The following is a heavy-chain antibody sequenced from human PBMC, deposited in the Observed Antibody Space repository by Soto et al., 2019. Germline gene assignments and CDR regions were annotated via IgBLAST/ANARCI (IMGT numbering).Heavy chain of an antibody. Sequence: QVQLVESGGGVVQPGRSLRLSCAASGFTFSSYAMHWVRQTPGKGLEWVAVISYDGSNKYYADSVKGRFTISRDHSKNTLYLQMNSLRAEDTAVYYCARDQEAGGAIDYWGQGTLVTVSS. CDR1: GFTFSSYA. J-gene: IGHJ4*02. CDR3: ARDQEAGGAIDY. D-gene: IGHD3-10*01. V-gene: IGHV3-30-3*01. CDR2: ISYDGSNK.